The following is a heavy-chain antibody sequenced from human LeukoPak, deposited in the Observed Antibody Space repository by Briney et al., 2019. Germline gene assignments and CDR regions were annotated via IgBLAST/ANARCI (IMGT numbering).Heavy chain of an antibody. CDR3: AKDVAWGRMDL. V-gene: IGHV3-7*01. CDR1: GFTFSTYW. Sequence: QTGGSLRLSCAASGFTFSTYWMSWVRQAPGKGLEWVAIINQDGSRKYYVDSVKGRFTISRDNAKNSLYLQMDSLRVEDTAVYHCAKDVAWGRMDLWGQGTLATVSS. D-gene: IGHD3/OR15-3a*01. CDR2: INQDGSRK. J-gene: IGHJ4*02.